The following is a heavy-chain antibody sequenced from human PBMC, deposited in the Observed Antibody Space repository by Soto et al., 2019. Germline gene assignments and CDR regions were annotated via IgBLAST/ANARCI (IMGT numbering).Heavy chain of an antibody. J-gene: IGHJ3*02. CDR3: ARGVTYYYDSSGYYYRPDAFDI. V-gene: IGHV5-10-1*01. CDR2: IDPSDSYT. Sequence: LKISCKGSGYSFTSYWISWVRQMPGKGLEWMGRIDPSDSYTNYSPSFQGHVTISADKSISTAYLQWSSLKASDTAMYYCARGVTYYYDSSGYYYRPDAFDIWGQGTMVTVSS. CDR1: GYSFTSYW. D-gene: IGHD3-22*01.